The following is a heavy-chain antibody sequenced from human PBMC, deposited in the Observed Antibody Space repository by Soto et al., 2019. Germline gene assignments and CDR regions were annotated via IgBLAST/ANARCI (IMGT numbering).Heavy chain of an antibody. CDR1: GFTFSSYW. CDR3: ARSYYDFWSGPPAN. Sequence: GGSLRLSCAASGFTFSSYWMSWVRQAPGKGLEWVANIKQDGSEKYYVDSVKGRFTISRDNAKNSLYLQMNSLRAEDTAVYYCARSYYDFWSGPPANWGQGTLVTVSS. D-gene: IGHD3-3*01. J-gene: IGHJ4*02. CDR2: IKQDGSEK. V-gene: IGHV3-7*01.